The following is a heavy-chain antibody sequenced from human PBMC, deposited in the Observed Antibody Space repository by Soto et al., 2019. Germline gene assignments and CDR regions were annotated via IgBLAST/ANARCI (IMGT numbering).Heavy chain of an antibody. CDR2: ISSYSRTL. CDR3: ASGFYYDSSGYPIPIPAGVFDF. Sequence: GGSLRLACAASGFTFSSYSMNWVRQAPGKGLEWVSYISSYSRTLYYADSVKGRFTISRDNAKNSLYLQMNSLRDEDTAVYFCASGFYYDSSGYPIPIPAGVFDFWGQGTLVTVSS. V-gene: IGHV3-48*02. CDR1: GFTFSSYS. J-gene: IGHJ4*02. D-gene: IGHD3-22*01.